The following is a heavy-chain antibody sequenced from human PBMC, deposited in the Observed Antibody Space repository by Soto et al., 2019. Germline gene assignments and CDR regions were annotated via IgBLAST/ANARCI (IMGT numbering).Heavy chain of an antibody. D-gene: IGHD4-17*01. CDR2: ISAYNGNT. CDR1: GYTFTSYG. J-gene: IGHJ4*02. Sequence: QVQLVQSGAEVKKPGASVKVSCKASGYTFTSYGISWVRQAPGQGLEWMGWISAYNGNTNYAQKLQVRVTMTTDTSTSTAYMELRSLRSDDTAVYYCASSPPDHDYGDYFDYWGQGTLVTVSS. V-gene: IGHV1-18*04. CDR3: ASSPPDHDYGDYFDY.